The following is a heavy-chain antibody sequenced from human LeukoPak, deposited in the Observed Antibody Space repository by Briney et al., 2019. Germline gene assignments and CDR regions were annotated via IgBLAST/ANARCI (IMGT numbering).Heavy chain of an antibody. D-gene: IGHD3-9*01. Sequence: PGRSLRLSCAASEFTFSSFAMHWVRQAPGKGLEWAAVISFDGSNKYYADSVKGRFTISRDNSKNTLYLQMNSLRAEDTAVYYCARDKRLVISYVQYWGQGTLVTVSS. J-gene: IGHJ4*02. V-gene: IGHV3-30*04. CDR1: EFTFSSFA. CDR3: ARDKRLVISYVQY. CDR2: ISFDGSNK.